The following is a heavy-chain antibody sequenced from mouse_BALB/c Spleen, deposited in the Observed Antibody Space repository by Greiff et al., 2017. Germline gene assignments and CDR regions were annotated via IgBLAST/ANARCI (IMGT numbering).Heavy chain of an antibody. V-gene: IGHV1-69*02. J-gene: IGHJ2*01. CDR2: IYPSDSYT. Sequence: QVQLQQPGAELVRPGASVKLSCKASGYTFTSYWMNWVKQRPGQGLEWIGNIYPSDSYTNYNQKFKDKATLTVDKSSTTAYMQLSSPTSEDSAVYYCTRGHYFDYWGQGTTLTVSS. CDR3: TRGHYFDY. CDR1: GYTFTSYW.